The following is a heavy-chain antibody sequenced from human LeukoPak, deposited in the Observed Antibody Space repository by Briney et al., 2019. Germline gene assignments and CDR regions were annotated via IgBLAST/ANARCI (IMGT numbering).Heavy chain of an antibody. Sequence: PGGSLRLSCAASGFTVSSNFMSWVRQAPGKGLEWVSVIYSGGTTYYADSVMRRFAISSNNSNNTLYLQMNSLRAEDAAAYYCAGDGYGKNYTDVGRKGTTVTV. D-gene: IGHD1-1*01. CDR1: GFTVSSNF. J-gene: IGHJ6*03. CDR2: IYSGGTT. V-gene: IGHV3-53*01. CDR3: AGDGYGKNYTDV.